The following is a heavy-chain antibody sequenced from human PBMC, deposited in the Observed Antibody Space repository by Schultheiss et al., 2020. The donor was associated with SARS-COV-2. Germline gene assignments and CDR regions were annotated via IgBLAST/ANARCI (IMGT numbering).Heavy chain of an antibody. CDR3: TTTYDLGYFNF. V-gene: IGHV3-15*01. CDR1: GFTFSSYG. J-gene: IGHJ4*02. D-gene: IGHD3-9*01. Sequence: GGSLRLSCAASGFTFSSYGMHWVRQAPGKGLEWVGRIKSQVNGGTTDYAAPVKGRFTVSRDDSKNTLYLQMNGLETEDTAMYYCTTTYDLGYFNFWGQGTLVTVSS. CDR2: IKSQVNGGTT.